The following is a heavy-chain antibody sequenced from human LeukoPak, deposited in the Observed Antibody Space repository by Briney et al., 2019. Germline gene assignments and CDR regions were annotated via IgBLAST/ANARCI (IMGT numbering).Heavy chain of an antibody. V-gene: IGHV3-11*04. CDR1: GFGFSDSY. CDR3: VRAHHPGGWFDP. CDR2: ISGSGSDM. Sequence: PGGSLRLSCVVSGFGFSDSYMTWIRQTPGKGLEWLAYISGSGSDMYYADSVKGRFTISRDNAKNSLYLQMNSLTAEDTAVHYCVRAHHPGGWFDPWGQGTLVTVSS. D-gene: IGHD3-10*01. J-gene: IGHJ5*02.